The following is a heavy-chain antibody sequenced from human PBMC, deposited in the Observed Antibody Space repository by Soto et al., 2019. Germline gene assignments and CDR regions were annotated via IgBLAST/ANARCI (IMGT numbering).Heavy chain of an antibody. Sequence: QVQLQQWGAGLLKPSETLSLTCAVFGESVRDYFWSWIRQPPGKGLEWIGEVTYSGSTNYNPSLTSRVTMSVDTSENRFSLQLRYVTASDAAVYCCARGLPANYWGQGTLVTVSS. CDR1: GESVRDYF. CDR2: VTYSGST. V-gene: IGHV4-34*01. CDR3: ARGLPANY. J-gene: IGHJ4*02.